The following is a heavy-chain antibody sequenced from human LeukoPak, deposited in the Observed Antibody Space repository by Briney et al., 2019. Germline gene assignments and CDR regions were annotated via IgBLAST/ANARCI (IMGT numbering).Heavy chain of an antibody. CDR2: IGTAGDI. Sequence: GGSLRLSCAASGFTFSNYDMHWVRQATGKGLEWVSGIGTAGDIYYPGSVKGRFTISRENAKNSLYLQMNSLRAGDTAVYYCAKDGMGAPSHFDYWGQGTLVTVSS. D-gene: IGHD1-26*01. CDR3: AKDGMGAPSHFDY. CDR1: GFTFSNYD. J-gene: IGHJ4*02. V-gene: IGHV3-13*01.